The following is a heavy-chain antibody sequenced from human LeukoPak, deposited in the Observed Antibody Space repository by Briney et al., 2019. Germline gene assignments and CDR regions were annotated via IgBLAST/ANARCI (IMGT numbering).Heavy chain of an antibody. V-gene: IGHV1-46*03. CDR3: VREYHGGYFDS. CDR2: INPRTEGR. D-gene: IGHD2-2*01. Sequence: ASVKVSCETSGYTFIDYYLHWMRGAPGQGLEWMAIINPRTEGRDHAQKFQGRITVTRETPTSTVYMELRSLRCEDTAIYYCVREYHGGYFDSWGQGTMVTVSS. CDR1: GYTFIDYY. J-gene: IGHJ4*02.